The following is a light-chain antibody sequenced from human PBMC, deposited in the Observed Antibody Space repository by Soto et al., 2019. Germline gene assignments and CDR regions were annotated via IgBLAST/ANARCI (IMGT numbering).Light chain of an antibody. CDR3: HQRSGWPPLFT. CDR2: DAS. Sequence: EIVLTQSPATLSLSPGERATLSCRASQSVSSYLAWYQQRPGQPPRLLIYDASNRATGIPARFSGSGSGTDFTVTISCLEPEDFAIYYCHQRSGWPPLFTFGPGTKVYI. CDR1: QSVSSY. J-gene: IGKJ3*01. V-gene: IGKV3-11*01.